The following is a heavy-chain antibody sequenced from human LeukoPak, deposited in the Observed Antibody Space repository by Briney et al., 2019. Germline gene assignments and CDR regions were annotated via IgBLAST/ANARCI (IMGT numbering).Heavy chain of an antibody. CDR2: IYYSGST. CDR1: GGSISSSSYS. CDR3: ARSRGIQLNLNY. D-gene: IGHD5-18*01. J-gene: IGHJ4*02. V-gene: IGHV4-39*01. Sequence: SETLSLTCTVSGGSISSSSYSWGWIRQPPGKGLEWIGSIYYSGSTYYNPSLKSRVTISVDTSKNQFSLKLSSVTAADTAVYYCARSRGIQLNLNYWGQGTLVTVSS.